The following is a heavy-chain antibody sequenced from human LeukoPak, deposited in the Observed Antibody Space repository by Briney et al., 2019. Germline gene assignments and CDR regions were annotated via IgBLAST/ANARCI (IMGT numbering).Heavy chain of an antibody. D-gene: IGHD1-1*01. CDR2: IRSKAYGGTT. Sequence: GGSLRLSCSASGFTFGEYAMSWVRQAPGEGLEWVGFIRSKAYGGTTEYAASVEGRFSISRDDSKSIAYLQMNSPKTEDTAVYYCSRDSNWSFDYWGQGILVTVSS. V-gene: IGHV3-49*04. J-gene: IGHJ4*02. CDR1: GFTFGEYA. CDR3: SRDSNWSFDY.